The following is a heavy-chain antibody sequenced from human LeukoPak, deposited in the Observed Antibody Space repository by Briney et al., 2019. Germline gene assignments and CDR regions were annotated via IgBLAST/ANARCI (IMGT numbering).Heavy chain of an antibody. CDR3: ARDLGDNYDFWSGSF. CDR2: ISSSSSTI. V-gene: IGHV3-48*01. CDR1: GFTFNTYS. J-gene: IGHJ4*02. Sequence: GGSLRISCAASGFTFNTYSMNWVRQAPGKGLEWVSYISSSSSTIYYADSVKGRFTISRDNAKNSLYLQMNSLRAEDTAVYYCARDLGDNYDFWSGSFWGQGILVTVSS. D-gene: IGHD3-3*01.